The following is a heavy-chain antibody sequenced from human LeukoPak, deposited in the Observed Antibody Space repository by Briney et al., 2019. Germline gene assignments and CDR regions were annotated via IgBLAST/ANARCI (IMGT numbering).Heavy chain of an antibody. J-gene: IGHJ4*02. Sequence: GGSLRLSCAASGFTFSSYSMHWVRQAPGKGLEWVAVISYDGSNKYYADSVKGRFTISRDNSKNTLYLQMNSLRAEDTAVYYCAKEGIAAGFDYWGQGTLVTVSS. CDR3: AKEGIAAGFDY. D-gene: IGHD6-25*01. V-gene: IGHV3-30*18. CDR2: ISYDGSNK. CDR1: GFTFSSYS.